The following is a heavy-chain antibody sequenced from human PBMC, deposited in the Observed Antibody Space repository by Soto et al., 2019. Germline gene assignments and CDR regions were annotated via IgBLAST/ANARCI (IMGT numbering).Heavy chain of an antibody. J-gene: IGHJ4*02. CDR1: GGSFSGYY. D-gene: IGHD3-3*01. V-gene: IGHV4-34*01. CDR3: ARGFLGSRIDY. Sequence: SETLSLTCAVYGGSFSGYYWSWIRQPPGKGLEWIGEINHSGSTNYNPSLKSRVTISVDTSKNQFSLKLSSVTAADTAVYYCARGFLGSRIDYWGQGTLVTVSS. CDR2: INHSGST.